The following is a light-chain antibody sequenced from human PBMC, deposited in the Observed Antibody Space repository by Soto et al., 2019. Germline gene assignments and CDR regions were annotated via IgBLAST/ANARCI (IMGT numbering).Light chain of an antibody. CDR3: QQYATSPLT. CDR1: QSLSSSY. J-gene: IGKJ4*01. V-gene: IGKV3-20*01. CDR2: GTS. Sequence: EIVLTQSPGTLPLSPGERATLSCRASQSLSSSYLAWYLQKPGQAPRLLIFGTSNKATGVPDRFSGSGSGKDFTLTIARLEPEDFGMYYCQQYATSPLTFGGGTKVEI.